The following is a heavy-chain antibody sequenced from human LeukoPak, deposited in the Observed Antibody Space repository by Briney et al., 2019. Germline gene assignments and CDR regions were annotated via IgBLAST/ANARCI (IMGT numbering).Heavy chain of an antibody. CDR3: AKMSARLVISALLDLNY. J-gene: IGHJ4*02. Sequence: GGSLRLSCAASGFTFSSYAMSWVRQAPGKGLEWVSAISGSCGSTYYADSVKGRFTISRDNSKNTLYLQMNSLRAEVTAVYYCAKMSARLVISALLDLNYWGQGTLVTVSS. V-gene: IGHV3-23*01. CDR2: ISGSCGST. CDR1: GFTFSSYA. D-gene: IGHD3-9*01.